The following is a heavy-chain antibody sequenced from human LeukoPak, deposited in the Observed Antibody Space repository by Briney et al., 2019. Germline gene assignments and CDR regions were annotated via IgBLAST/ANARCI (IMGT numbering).Heavy chain of an antibody. CDR2: IYSGDST. CDR3: TREVLVRGVRYHGMDV. Sequence: GGSLRLSCTVSGLTVSNNYMSWVRQAPGKGLEWISVIYSGDSTYYADSVKGRFTISRDNSKKTVYLQMNGLTTEDTAVYYCTREVLVRGVRYHGMDVWGQGTTVTVSS. D-gene: IGHD3-10*01. V-gene: IGHV3-66*02. J-gene: IGHJ6*02. CDR1: GLTVSNNY.